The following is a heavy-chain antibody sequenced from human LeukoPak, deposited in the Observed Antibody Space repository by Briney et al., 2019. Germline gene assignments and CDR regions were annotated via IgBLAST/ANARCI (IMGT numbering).Heavy chain of an antibody. D-gene: IGHD6-13*01. CDR3: ARPPPSSSWPPEAY. V-gene: IGHV1-69*13. Sequence: ASVKVSCKASGGTFSSYAISWVRQAPGQGLEWMGGIIPIFGTANYAQKFQGRVTITADESTSTAYMELSSLRSEDTAVYYCARPPPSSSWPPEAYWGQGTLVTVSS. CDR2: IIPIFGTA. J-gene: IGHJ4*02. CDR1: GGTFSSYA.